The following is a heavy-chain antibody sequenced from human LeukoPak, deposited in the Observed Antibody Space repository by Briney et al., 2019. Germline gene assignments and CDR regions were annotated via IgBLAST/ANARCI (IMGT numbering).Heavy chain of an antibody. CDR3: ARDREEFLVDNWNDEAQRTFDY. D-gene: IGHD1-20*01. J-gene: IGHJ4*02. Sequence: PSETLSLTCTVSGGSINSSSYYWGWIRQPPGKGLEWFGSIYYSGSTYYNPSLKSRVTISVDTSKNQFSLKLSSVTAADTAVYYCARDREEFLVDNWNDEAQRTFDYWGQGTLVTVSS. V-gene: IGHV4-39*07. CDR1: GGSINSSSYY. CDR2: IYYSGST.